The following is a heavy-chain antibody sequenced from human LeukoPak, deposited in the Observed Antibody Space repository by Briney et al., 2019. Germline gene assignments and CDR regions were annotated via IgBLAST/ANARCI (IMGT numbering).Heavy chain of an antibody. V-gene: IGHV5-51*01. CDR2: IYLGVSET. CDR1: GSRFSNNW. Sequence: GGPLQISSKGSGSRFSNNWSGWVRPLPGKGVEWMVIIYLGVSETRHTPSFQGQLPLPADNSIPTASLQCSSLRASDTAMYFCASRLSGYSYGYFDYWGQGTLVTVSS. CDR3: ASRLSGYSYGYFDY. D-gene: IGHD5-18*01. J-gene: IGHJ4*02.